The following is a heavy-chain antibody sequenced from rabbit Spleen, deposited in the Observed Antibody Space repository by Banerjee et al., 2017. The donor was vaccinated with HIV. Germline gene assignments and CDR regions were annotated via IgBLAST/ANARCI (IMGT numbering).Heavy chain of an antibody. CDR1: GFDFSTYY. Sequence: QLKESGGGLVQPGGSLKLSCKVSGFDFSTYYMTWVRQAPGKGLEWTGYIDPVFGNTYYASWVNGRFTISSDNAQNTVDLQMNSLTVADTATYFCARGGYVGFAAYYDLWGPGTLVTVS. V-gene: IGHV1S7*01. CDR3: ARGGYVGFAAYYDL. CDR2: IDPVFGNT. J-gene: IGHJ4*01. D-gene: IGHD3-3*01.